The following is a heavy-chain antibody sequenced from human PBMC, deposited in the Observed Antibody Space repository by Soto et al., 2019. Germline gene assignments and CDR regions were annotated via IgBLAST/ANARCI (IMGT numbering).Heavy chain of an antibody. J-gene: IGHJ4*02. CDR1: GYIFINYG. CDR2: INSYNGNT. D-gene: IGHD3-10*01. V-gene: IGHV1-18*01. Sequence: QVQLVQSGAEVKKPGASVKVSCKASGYIFINYGISWVRQAPGQGLEWMGWINSYNGNTNSAQKVQSRVTMTTDTSTNTAYMELRSLKADDTAVYYCARSAGVVDGDDYWGQGTLVTVSS. CDR3: ARSAGVVDGDDY.